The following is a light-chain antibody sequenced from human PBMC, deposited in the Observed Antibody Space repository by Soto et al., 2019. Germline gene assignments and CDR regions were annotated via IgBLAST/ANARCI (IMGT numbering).Light chain of an antibody. Sequence: DIQMTQSPSTLSASVGDRVTITCRASQSVRSWLAWYEQKPGRAPKFLIYDASSLESGVPSRFSGSGSGTEFTLTISNLQPDAFATYYCQQYDNYPLTFGGGTKVEI. CDR3: QQYDNYPLT. J-gene: IGKJ4*01. CDR1: QSVRSW. CDR2: DAS. V-gene: IGKV1-5*01.